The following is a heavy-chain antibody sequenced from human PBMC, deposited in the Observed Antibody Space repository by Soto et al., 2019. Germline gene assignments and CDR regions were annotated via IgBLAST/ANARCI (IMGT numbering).Heavy chain of an antibody. V-gene: IGHV1-69*13. CDR3: ARQTDFWSGYYLSFGY. Sequence: SVKVCFKAWSGTFNSYAISWVRQAPVQGLEWMGGSISIFGTANYAQKFQLRVTITADESTSTAYMELSSLRSEYTAVYYCARQTDFWSGYYLSFGYWGHGTLVTVYS. D-gene: IGHD3-3*01. J-gene: IGHJ4*01. CDR2: SISIFGTA. CDR1: SGTFNSYA.